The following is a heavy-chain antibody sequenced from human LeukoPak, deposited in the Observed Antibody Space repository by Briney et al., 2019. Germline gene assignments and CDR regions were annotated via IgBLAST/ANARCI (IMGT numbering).Heavy chain of an antibody. Sequence: GGSLRLSCAASGFTFSSYAMSWVRQAPGKGLEWVSAISGIGGSTYYADSVKGRFTISRDNSKNTLYLQMNSLRAEDTAVYYCAKGHYDSSGYLTYYYYGMDVWGQGTTVTVSS. J-gene: IGHJ6*02. CDR2: ISGIGGST. CDR1: GFTFSSYA. D-gene: IGHD3-22*01. CDR3: AKGHYDSSGYLTYYYYGMDV. V-gene: IGHV3-23*01.